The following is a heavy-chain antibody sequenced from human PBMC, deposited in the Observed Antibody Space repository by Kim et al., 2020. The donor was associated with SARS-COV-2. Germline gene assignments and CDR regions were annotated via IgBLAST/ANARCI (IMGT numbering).Heavy chain of an antibody. CDR1: GFTFSSYW. CDR2: INSDGSST. D-gene: IGHD1-26*01. CDR3: VSSEDGSYTDLDY. Sequence: GGSLRLSCAASGFTFSSYWMHWVRQAPGKGLVWVSRINSDGSSTSYADSVKGRFTISRDNAKNTLYLQMNSLRVEDTAVYYCVSSEDGSYTDLDYGGQGTLLTVSS. V-gene: IGHV3-74*01. J-gene: IGHJ4*01.